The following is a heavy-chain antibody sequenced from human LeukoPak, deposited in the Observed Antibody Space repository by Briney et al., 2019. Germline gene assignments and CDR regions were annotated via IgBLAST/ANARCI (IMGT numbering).Heavy chain of an antibody. Sequence: PGGSLRLSCAASGFTIDDYAMHWVRQAPGKGLEWVSGISWNSGSIGYADSVKGRFTISRDNAKNSLYLQMNSLRAEDTALYYCAKDNRREYQLPSGYWGQGTLVTVSS. D-gene: IGHD2-2*01. V-gene: IGHV3-9*01. CDR2: ISWNSGSI. J-gene: IGHJ4*02. CDR1: GFTIDDYA. CDR3: AKDNRREYQLPSGY.